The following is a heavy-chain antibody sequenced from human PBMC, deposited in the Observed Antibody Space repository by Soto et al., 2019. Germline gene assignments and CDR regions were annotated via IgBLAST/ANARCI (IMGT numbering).Heavy chain of an antibody. CDR2: IYYSGST. CDR1: GVSISSYY. Sequence: QVQLQESGPGLVKPSETLSLTCTVSGVSISSYYWSWIRQPPGKGLEWIGYIYYSGSTNYNPSLKSRVTISVDTSKNQFSLKLSSVTAADTAVYYCARHAVAAAGTVFDYWGQGTLVTVSS. D-gene: IGHD6-13*01. CDR3: ARHAVAAAGTVFDY. V-gene: IGHV4-59*08. J-gene: IGHJ4*02.